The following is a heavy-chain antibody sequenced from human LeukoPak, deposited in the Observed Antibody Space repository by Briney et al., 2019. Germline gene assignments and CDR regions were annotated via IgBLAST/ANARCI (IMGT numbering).Heavy chain of an antibody. D-gene: IGHD3-10*01. V-gene: IGHV3-7*01. Sequence: GGSLRLSCAASGFTFSSYWMSWVRQAPGKGLEWVANIKQDGSEKYYVDSVKGRFTISRDNAKNSLYLQMNSLRAEDTAVYYCARYGSGSHYYYYGMDVWGQGTTVTVSS. CDR1: GFTFSSYW. CDR3: ARYGSGSHYYYYGMDV. J-gene: IGHJ6*02. CDR2: IKQDGSEK.